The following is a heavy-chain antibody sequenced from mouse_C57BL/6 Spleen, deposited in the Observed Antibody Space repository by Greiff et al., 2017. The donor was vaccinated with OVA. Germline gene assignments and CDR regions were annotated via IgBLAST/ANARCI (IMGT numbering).Heavy chain of an antibody. V-gene: IGHV2-5*01. D-gene: IGHD2-4*01. CDR3: AKNPYDYDGLLAY. CDR1: GFSLTSYG. Sequence: VQLQQSGPGLVQPSQSLSITCTVSGFSLTSYGVHWVRQSPGKGLEWLGVIWRGGSTDYNAAFMSRLSITKDNSKSQVFFKMNSLQADDTAIYYCAKNPYDYDGLLAYWGQGTLVTVSA. J-gene: IGHJ3*01. CDR2: IWRGGST.